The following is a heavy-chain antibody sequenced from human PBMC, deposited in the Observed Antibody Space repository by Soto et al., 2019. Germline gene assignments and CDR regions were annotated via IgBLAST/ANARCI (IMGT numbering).Heavy chain of an antibody. CDR3: ASDIAVAGTTPYYYYGMDV. D-gene: IGHD6-19*01. CDR1: GFTFSSYA. CDR2: ISYDGSNK. V-gene: IGHV3-30-3*01. Sequence: GGSLRLSCAASGFTFSSYAMHWVRQAPGKGLEWVAVISYDGSNKYYADSVKGRFTISRDNSKNTLYLQMNSLRAEDTAVYYCASDIAVAGTTPYYYYGMDVWGQGTTVTAP. J-gene: IGHJ6*02.